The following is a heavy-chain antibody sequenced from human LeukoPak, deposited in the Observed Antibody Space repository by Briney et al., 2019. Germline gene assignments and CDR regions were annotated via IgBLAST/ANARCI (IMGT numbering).Heavy chain of an antibody. CDR2: IYSGGST. J-gene: IGHJ4*02. D-gene: IGHD2-8*02. Sequence: GGSLRLSCAASGFTVSTSYMTWVRQAPGKGLEWVSVIYSGGSTYYADSVKGRFTISRDNSKSTLSLQMNSLRAEDTAIYYCATYRQVLLPFESWGQGTLVTVSS. V-gene: IGHV3-66*01. CDR3: ATYRQVLLPFES. CDR1: GFTVSTSY.